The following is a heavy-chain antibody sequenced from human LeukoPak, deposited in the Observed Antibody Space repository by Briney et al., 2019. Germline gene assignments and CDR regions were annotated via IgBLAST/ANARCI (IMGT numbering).Heavy chain of an antibody. CDR2: VFYSGTT. CDR1: GGSISSGSYY. Sequence: SETLSLTCTVSGGSISSGSYYWGWIRQPPGEGLEWLGTVFYSGTTYYNPSLKSRVTIYVDTSENQFSLGLRSVTAADTAVYYCARLDSGDYFFDYWGQGTLVTVSS. J-gene: IGHJ4*02. V-gene: IGHV4-39*01. D-gene: IGHD4-17*01. CDR3: ARLDSGDYFFDY.